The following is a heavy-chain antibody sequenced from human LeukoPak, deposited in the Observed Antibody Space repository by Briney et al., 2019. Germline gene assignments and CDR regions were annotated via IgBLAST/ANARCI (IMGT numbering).Heavy chain of an antibody. Sequence: PGRSLRLSCAASGFTFADYAMHWVRQAPGKGLEWVSGISWNSGSIGYADSVKGRFTISRDNAKNSLYLQMNSLRAEDTALYYCASIAVAGSSSDYWGQGTLVTVSS. CDR3: ASIAVAGSSSDY. CDR2: ISWNSGSI. CDR1: GFTFADYA. J-gene: IGHJ4*02. V-gene: IGHV3-9*01. D-gene: IGHD6-19*01.